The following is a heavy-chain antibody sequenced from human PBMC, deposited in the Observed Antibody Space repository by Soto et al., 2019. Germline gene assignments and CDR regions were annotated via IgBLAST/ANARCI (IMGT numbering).Heavy chain of an antibody. J-gene: IGHJ4*02. V-gene: IGHV3-23*01. Sequence: EVQLLESGGGLVQPGGSLRLSCAASGFTFSNYAMSWVRQAPGKGLEWVSAISGSGGATYYADSVEGRFTISRDNSKNTLYLHMNSLRVEDAAVYYCARDSWYGSGSSYNPEDDYWGQGTLVTVSS. D-gene: IGHD3-10*01. CDR1: GFTFSNYA. CDR3: ARDSWYGSGSSYNPEDDY. CDR2: ISGSGGAT.